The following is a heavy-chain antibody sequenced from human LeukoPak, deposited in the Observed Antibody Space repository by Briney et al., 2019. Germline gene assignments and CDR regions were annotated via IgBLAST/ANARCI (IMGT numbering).Heavy chain of an antibody. CDR3: ATYRQVLLPFES. Sequence: TGGSLTLSCAASGFTFSTLAMIWVRQPPGKGLEWVSSIFPSGGEIHYADSVSGRFTISRDNSKSTLSLQMNSLRAEDTAIYYCATYRQVLLPFESWGQGTLVTVSS. D-gene: IGHD2-15*01. CDR1: GFTFSTLA. V-gene: IGHV3-23*01. J-gene: IGHJ4*02. CDR2: IFPSGGEI.